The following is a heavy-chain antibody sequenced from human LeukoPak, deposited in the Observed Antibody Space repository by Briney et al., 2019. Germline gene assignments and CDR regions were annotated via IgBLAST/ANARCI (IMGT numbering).Heavy chain of an antibody. CDR1: GDSITGYY. V-gene: IGHV4-38-2*02. J-gene: IGHJ5*02. CDR2: MYHSGST. CDR3: ARGPRFGELLWHWFDP. Sequence: PSETLSLTCSVSGDSITGYYWGWIRQPPGKGLEWIGSMYHSGSTYYNPPLKSRVTISEDTSKNQFSLKLRSVTAADTAVYYCARGPRFGELLWHWFDPWGQGTLVTVSS. D-gene: IGHD3-10*01.